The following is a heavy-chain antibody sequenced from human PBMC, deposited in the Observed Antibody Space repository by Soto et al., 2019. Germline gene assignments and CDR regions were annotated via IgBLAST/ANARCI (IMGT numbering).Heavy chain of an antibody. CDR1: GFTFSSYP. Sequence: EVQPLGSGGGLVRPGGSLRLSCAGSGFTFSSYPMSWVLQAPGKGPEWVAAIKAAGGDTYYAESVKGRFTIYRDNLNDILYLQMNSLTVEDTAMYYCMRYVVASSPPGADYWGQGTLVTVSS. D-gene: IGHD2-15*01. V-gene: IGHV3-23*01. J-gene: IGHJ4*02. CDR2: IKAAGGDT. CDR3: MRYVVASSPPGADY.